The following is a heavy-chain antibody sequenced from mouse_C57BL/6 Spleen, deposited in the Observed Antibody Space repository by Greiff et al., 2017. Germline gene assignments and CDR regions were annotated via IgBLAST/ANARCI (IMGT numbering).Heavy chain of an antibody. CDR2: INPNNGGT. D-gene: IGHD1-1*01. CDR3: ARPPYYYGSSYRDY. J-gene: IGHJ2*01. Sequence: VQLQQSGPELVKPGASVKISCKASGYTFTDYYMNWVKQSHGKSLEWIGDINPNNGGTSYNQKFKGKATLTVDKSSSTAYMELRSLTSEDSAVYYCARPPYYYGSSYRDYWGQGTTLTVSS. V-gene: IGHV1-26*01. CDR1: GYTFTDYY.